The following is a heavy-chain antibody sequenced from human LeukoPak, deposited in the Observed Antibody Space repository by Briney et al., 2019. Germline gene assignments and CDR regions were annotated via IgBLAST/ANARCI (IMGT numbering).Heavy chain of an antibody. CDR3: VKVSVVTAITYYFDY. J-gene: IGHJ4*02. Sequence: GGSLRLSCAASGFTFSSYAMSWVRQAPGKGLEYVSAISSNGGSTYYADSVKGRFTISRDNSKNTLYLQMSSLRAEDTAVYYCVKVSVVTAITYYFDYWGQGTLVTVSS. D-gene: IGHD2-21*02. CDR1: GFTFSSYA. CDR2: ISSNGGST. V-gene: IGHV3-64D*06.